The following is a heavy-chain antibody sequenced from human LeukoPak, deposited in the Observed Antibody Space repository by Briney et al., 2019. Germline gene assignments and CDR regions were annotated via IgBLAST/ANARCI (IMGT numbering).Heavy chain of an antibody. Sequence: KPSQTLSLTCTVSGGSISSGDYYWNWIRQPPGKGLEWIGYISYTGSTYYNPSLKSRVTISVDTSKNQFSLKLKSMTTADTSMYYCARDAGGYGDYVVFWGQGALVTVSS. V-gene: IGHV4-30-4*01. CDR1: GGSISSGDYY. CDR2: ISYTGST. D-gene: IGHD4-17*01. J-gene: IGHJ4*02. CDR3: ARDAGGYGDYVVF.